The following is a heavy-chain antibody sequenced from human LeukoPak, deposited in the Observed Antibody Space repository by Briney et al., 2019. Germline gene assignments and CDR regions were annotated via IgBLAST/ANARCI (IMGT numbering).Heavy chain of an antibody. CDR3: ARAITGANNWFDP. J-gene: IGHJ5*02. CDR1: GGSFSGYY. V-gene: IGHV4-34*01. D-gene: IGHD1-20*01. CDR2: INHSGST. Sequence: SETLSLTCAVSGGSFSGYYWSWIRQPPGKGLEWIGEINHSGSTNYNPSLKSRVTISVDTSKNQFSLKLSSVTAADTAVYYCARAITGANNWFDPWGQGTLVTVSS.